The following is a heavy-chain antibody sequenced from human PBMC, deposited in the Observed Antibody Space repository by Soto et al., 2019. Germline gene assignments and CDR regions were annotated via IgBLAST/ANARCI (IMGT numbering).Heavy chain of an antibody. J-gene: IGHJ4*02. Sequence: SVKGRFTVSRDNTQTSLFLLMNSLRAEDTAIYYCARDTDWAFDYWGQGTLVTVPS. D-gene: IGHD3-9*01. CDR3: ARDTDWAFDY. V-gene: IGHV3-48*03.